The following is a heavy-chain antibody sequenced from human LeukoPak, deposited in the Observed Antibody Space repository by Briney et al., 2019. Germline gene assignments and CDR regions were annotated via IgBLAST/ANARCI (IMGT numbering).Heavy chain of an antibody. V-gene: IGHV3-9*01. D-gene: IGHD6-6*01. Sequence: PGGSLRLSCAASGFTFDDYAMHWVRQAPGKGLEWVSGISWNSGSIGYADSVKGRFTISRDNAKNSLYLQMNSLGAEDTALYYCAKSEGYSSSPFDYWGQGTLVTVSS. CDR3: AKSEGYSSSPFDY. J-gene: IGHJ4*02. CDR1: GFTFDDYA. CDR2: ISWNSGSI.